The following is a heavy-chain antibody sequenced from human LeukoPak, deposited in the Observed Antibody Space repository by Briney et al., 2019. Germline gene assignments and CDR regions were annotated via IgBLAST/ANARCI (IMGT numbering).Heavy chain of an antibody. Sequence: GRSLRLSCAASGFTFSSYGMHWVRQAPGKGLEWVAVISYDGSNKYYADSVKGRFTISRDNSKNTLYLQMNSLRAEDTAAYYCVLDPEFYGDYISGGVFDYWGQGTLVTVSS. CDR1: GFTFSSYG. D-gene: IGHD4-17*01. CDR2: ISYDGSNK. J-gene: IGHJ4*02. CDR3: VLDPEFYGDYISGGVFDY. V-gene: IGHV3-30*03.